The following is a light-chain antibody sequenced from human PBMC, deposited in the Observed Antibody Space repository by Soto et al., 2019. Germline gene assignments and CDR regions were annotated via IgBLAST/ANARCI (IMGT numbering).Light chain of an antibody. V-gene: IGKV3-20*01. J-gene: IGKJ1*01. CDR1: QSVRSNY. Sequence: EIVLTQSPGTLSLSPGERATLSCRASQSVRSNYLAWYQQKPGQTPRLLIYGASSGASDIPDRFSGTGSGTDFTLTISRLEPEDFAVYFCQQYGSSPRTFGQGTKVEIK. CDR2: GAS. CDR3: QQYGSSPRT.